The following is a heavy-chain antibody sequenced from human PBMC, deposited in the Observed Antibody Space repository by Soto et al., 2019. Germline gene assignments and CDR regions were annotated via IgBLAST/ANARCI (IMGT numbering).Heavy chain of an antibody. Sequence: GESLKISCKGSGYSFTSYWIGWVRQMPGKGLEWMGIIYPGDSNTRYSPSFQGQVTISADKSISTAYLQWSSLKASDTAMYYCATANGSGSYPATPPKYYHGMDVWGQGTRVTVS. CDR2: IYPGDSNT. V-gene: IGHV5-51*01. CDR1: GYSFTSYW. D-gene: IGHD3-10*01. J-gene: IGHJ6*02. CDR3: ATANGSGSYPATPPKYYHGMDV.